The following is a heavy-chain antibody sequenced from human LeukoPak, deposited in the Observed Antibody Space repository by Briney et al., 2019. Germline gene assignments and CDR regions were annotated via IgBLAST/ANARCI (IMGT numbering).Heavy chain of an antibody. V-gene: IGHV3-21*01. D-gene: IGHD3-10*01. J-gene: IGHJ5*02. CDR3: ARDDYGSGSYYYH. CDR1: GFTFSSYS. CDR2: ISSSSGYI. Sequence: GGSLRLSCAASGFTFSSYSMNWVRQAPGKGLEWGSFISSSSGYIYYAESVKGRFTTSRDNAKNSLYLQMNSLRAEDTAVYYCARDDYGSGSYYYHWGQGTLITVSS.